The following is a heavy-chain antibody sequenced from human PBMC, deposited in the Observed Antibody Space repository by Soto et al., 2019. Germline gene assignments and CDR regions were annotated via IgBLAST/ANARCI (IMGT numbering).Heavy chain of an antibody. Sequence: QVQLVESGGGLVKPGGSLRLSCAASGFTFSDYYMSWIRQAPGKGLEWVSYISSSSSYTNYADSVKGRFTISRDNAKNSLYLQMNSLRAEDTAVYYCATRQTVRYFGYGMDVWGQGTTVTVSS. D-gene: IGHD3-9*01. V-gene: IGHV3-11*05. J-gene: IGHJ6*02. CDR2: ISSSSSYT. CDR1: GFTFSDYY. CDR3: ATRQTVRYFGYGMDV.